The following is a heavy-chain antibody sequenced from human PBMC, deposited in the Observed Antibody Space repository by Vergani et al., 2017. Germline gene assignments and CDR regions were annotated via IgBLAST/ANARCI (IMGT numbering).Heavy chain of an antibody. Sequence: EVQLLESGGGLVQPGGSLRLSCAASGFTFSSYAMSWVRQAPGKGLEWVSGISWNSGSIGYADSVKGRFTISRDNAKNSLYLQMNSLRAEDTALYYCAKDVENWGQGTLVTVSS. D-gene: IGHD1-1*01. V-gene: IGHV3-9*01. CDR2: ISWNSGSI. CDR1: GFTFSSYA. J-gene: IGHJ4*02. CDR3: AKDVEN.